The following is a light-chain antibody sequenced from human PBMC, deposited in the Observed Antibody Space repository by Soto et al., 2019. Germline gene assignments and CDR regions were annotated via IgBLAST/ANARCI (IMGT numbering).Light chain of an antibody. CDR1: QGVSTNY. V-gene: IGKV3-20*01. CDR2: GAS. J-gene: IGKJ2*01. CDR3: HQYGHSPYT. Sequence: DIVLTQSPDTLSLSPGERATLCCRASQGVSTNYVAWYQQRPGQAPRLLIFGASSRATGIPDRFTGSGSGTDFTLTISRLEPDDFAVFYCHQYGHSPYTFGQGTKLEIK.